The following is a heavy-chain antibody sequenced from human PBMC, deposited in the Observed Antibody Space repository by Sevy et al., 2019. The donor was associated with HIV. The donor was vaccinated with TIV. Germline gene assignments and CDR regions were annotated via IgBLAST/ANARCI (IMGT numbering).Heavy chain of an antibody. V-gene: IGHV1-58*01. CDR3: ATESRGSCTGGSCSVDNGMDV. J-gene: IGHJ6*02. CDR1: GFTFSNRA. Sequence: ASVKVSCQASGFTFSNRAVQWVRQARGQRPEWIGWIVVGSGHINYAENFQERVTLTRDMSTNTAYMVLTSLRFEDTAVYYCATESRGSCTGGSCSVDNGMDVWGQGTTVTVSS. CDR2: IVVGSGHI. D-gene: IGHD2-15*01.